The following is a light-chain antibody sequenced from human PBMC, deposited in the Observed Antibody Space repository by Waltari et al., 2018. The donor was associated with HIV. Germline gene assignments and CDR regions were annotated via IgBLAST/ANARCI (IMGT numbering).Light chain of an antibody. V-gene: IGLV2-18*02. CDR2: EVT. J-gene: IGLJ1*01. CDR3: SSYTSSSTYV. CDR1: SSDVGRHNR. Sequence: QSALTQPPSVSGSPGQSVTISCTGSSSDVGRHNRVSWYQQPPSTAPTLLLYEVTYRPSVVPDGCSGSKSGNTASLTISGLQAEDEADYYCSSYTSSSTYVFGTGTRVTVL.